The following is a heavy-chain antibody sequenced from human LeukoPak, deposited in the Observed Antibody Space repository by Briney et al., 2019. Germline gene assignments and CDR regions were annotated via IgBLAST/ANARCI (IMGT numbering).Heavy chain of an antibody. CDR1: GFTFSSYA. Sequence: AGGSLRLSCAASGFTFSSYAMTWVRQAPGKGPEWVSSITAGGGTTYYAESVKGRFTISRDNSKTTLYVQMNSLRADDTAVYYCAKNNGGSGYSAADYWGQGTLVIVSS. D-gene: IGHD2-15*01. CDR3: AKNNGGSGYSAADY. CDR2: ITAGGGTT. J-gene: IGHJ4*02. V-gene: IGHV3-23*01.